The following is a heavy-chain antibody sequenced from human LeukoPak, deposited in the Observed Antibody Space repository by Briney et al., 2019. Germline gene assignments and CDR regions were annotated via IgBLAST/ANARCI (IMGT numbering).Heavy chain of an antibody. CDR3: AREDYDDSGAWYFDL. V-gene: IGHV4-4*02. J-gene: IGHJ2*01. Sequence: SETLSLTCADSGGSISSSNWWSWVRQPPGKGLEWIGEIYHSGSTNYNPSLKSRVTISVDKSKNQFSLKLSSVTAADTAVYYCAREDYDDSGAWYFDLWGRGTLVTVSS. D-gene: IGHD3-3*01. CDR2: IYHSGST. CDR1: GGSISSSNW.